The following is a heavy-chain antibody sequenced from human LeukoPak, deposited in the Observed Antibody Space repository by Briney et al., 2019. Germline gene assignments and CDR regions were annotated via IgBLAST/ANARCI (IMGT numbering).Heavy chain of an antibody. CDR1: GYIFTGYY. J-gene: IGHJ4*02. CDR2: INPNGGAT. CDR3: ARDERYSDADHHYPDLGY. D-gene: IGHD3-16*01. V-gene: IGHV1-2*02. Sequence: GASVKVSCKASGYIFTGYYLFWVRQAPGQGLKWMGWINPNGGATRYAQKFQGRVTLTSDTSIRTTYMELSSLTSDDTAVYYCARDERYSDADHHYPDLGYWGQGTLVTVSS.